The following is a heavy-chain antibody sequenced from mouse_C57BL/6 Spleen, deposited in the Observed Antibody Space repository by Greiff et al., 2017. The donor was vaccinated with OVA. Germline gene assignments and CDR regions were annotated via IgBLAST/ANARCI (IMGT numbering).Heavy chain of an antibody. V-gene: IGHV1-9*01. D-gene: IGHD1-1*01. J-gene: IGHJ4*01. Sequence: ESGPGLMQPWASVTLSCTATGYTFTGYWIEWVKQRPGPGLDWIGEILPGCGSTNYNEQFKGKRPFTADTSSNTAYMQRSSLTTEDSAIYYGARGGFDYYGSSYAMDYWGKGTSVTVSS. CDR2: ILPGCGST. CDR1: GYTFTGYW. CDR3: ARGGFDYYGSSYAMDY.